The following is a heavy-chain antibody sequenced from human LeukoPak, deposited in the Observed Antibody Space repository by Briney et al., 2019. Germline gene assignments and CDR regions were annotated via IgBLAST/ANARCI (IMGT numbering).Heavy chain of an antibody. CDR1: GFTFTSSA. CDR3: ATGISGAFGWFSY. CDR2: IVVGSGNT. J-gene: IGHJ4*02. V-gene: IGHV1-58*01. D-gene: IGHD6-19*01. Sequence: ASVKVSCKASGFTFTSSAVQWVRQARGQRLEWIGWIVVGSGNTNYAQKFQERVTITRDMSTSTAYMELSSLRSEDTAVYYCATGISGAFGWFSYWGQGTLVTVSS.